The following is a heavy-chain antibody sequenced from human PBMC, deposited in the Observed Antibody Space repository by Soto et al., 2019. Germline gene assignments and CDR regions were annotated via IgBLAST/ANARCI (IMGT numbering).Heavy chain of an antibody. J-gene: IGHJ6*02. V-gene: IGHV4-34*01. CDR3: ARGEVRGVTTYYYYGMDV. CDR1: GGSFSGYY. CDR2: INHSGST. Sequence: SLTCAVYGGSFSGYYWSWIRQPPGKGLEWIGEINHSGSTNYNPSLKSRVTISVDTSKNQFSLKLSSVTAADTAVYYCARGEVRGVTTYYYYGMDVWGQGTTVTVSS. D-gene: IGHD3-10*01.